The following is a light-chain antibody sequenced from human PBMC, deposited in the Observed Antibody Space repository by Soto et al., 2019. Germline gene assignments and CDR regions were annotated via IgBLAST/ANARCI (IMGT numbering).Light chain of an antibody. J-gene: IGKJ2*01. CDR2: GAS. Sequence: EIVLTQSPGTLSLSPGERATLSCRASQSVSSTYLVWYQQKPGQAPRLLIYGASSRATGIPDRFSGSGSGTYFTLTISRLEPEDFAVYYCHQYGSSPPYTFGQGTKLEIK. CDR3: HQYGSSPPYT. CDR1: QSVSSTY. V-gene: IGKV3-20*01.